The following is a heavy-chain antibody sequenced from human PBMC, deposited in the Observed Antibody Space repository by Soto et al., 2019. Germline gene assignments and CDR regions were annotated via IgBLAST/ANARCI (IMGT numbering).Heavy chain of an antibody. Sequence: GGSLRLSCAASGFTFSSYGMHWVRQAPGKGLEWVAIISYDGSNTYYADSVKGRFTISRDNSKNTLYLQMNSLRAEDTSVYYFAKEGGLSGSYYISSSYYFDYWGQGTLVTVS. CDR1: GFTFSSYG. CDR3: AKEGGLSGSYYISSSYYFDY. J-gene: IGHJ4*02. D-gene: IGHD1-26*01. CDR2: ISYDGSNT. V-gene: IGHV3-30*18.